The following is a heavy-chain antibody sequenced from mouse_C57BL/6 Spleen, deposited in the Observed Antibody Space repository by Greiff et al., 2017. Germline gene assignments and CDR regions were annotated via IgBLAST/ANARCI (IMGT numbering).Heavy chain of an antibody. V-gene: IGHV1-58*01. CDR3: GGDGLASDY. CDR2: IYPGNGYT. D-gene: IGHD2-3*01. J-gene: IGHJ4*01. CDR1: GYTFTSYG. Sequence: EVQLQQSGAELVKPGSSVKMSCKASGYTFTSYGIHWVKQRPGQGLEWIGNIYPGNGYTEYNEKFKGKATLTSDKSSSTAYMQLSSLTSEDSAIXFCGGDGLASDYWGQGTTVTVSS.